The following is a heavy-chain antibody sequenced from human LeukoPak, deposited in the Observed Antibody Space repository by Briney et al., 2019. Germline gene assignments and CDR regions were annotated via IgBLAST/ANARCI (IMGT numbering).Heavy chain of an antibody. CDR1: GFTFSSYS. J-gene: IGHJ4*02. Sequence: GGSLRLSCAASGFTFSSYSMNWVRQAPGKGLEWVSSISSSSSYIYYADSVKGRFTISRDNSKNTLYLQMNSLRAEDTAVYYCAKDPAGIQLWLPNDYWGQGTLVTVSS. CDR3: AKDPAGIQLWLPNDY. V-gene: IGHV3-21*04. D-gene: IGHD5-18*01. CDR2: ISSSSSYI.